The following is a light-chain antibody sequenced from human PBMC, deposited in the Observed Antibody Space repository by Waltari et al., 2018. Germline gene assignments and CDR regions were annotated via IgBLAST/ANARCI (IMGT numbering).Light chain of an antibody. Sequence: QSALTQPRSVSGSPGQSVTIPCTGTSSDVGDYDFAFGYQHHPDKAPKLIIYDVNKRPSGVPDRFSGSKSDNTASLTISGLQAEDEADYYCCSYAGTYINYVFGSGTTVTVL. V-gene: IGLV2-11*01. CDR2: DVN. CDR3: CSYAGTYINYV. CDR1: SSDVGDYDF. J-gene: IGLJ1*01.